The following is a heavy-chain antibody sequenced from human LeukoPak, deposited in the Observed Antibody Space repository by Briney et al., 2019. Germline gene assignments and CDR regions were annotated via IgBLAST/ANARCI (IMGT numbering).Heavy chain of an antibody. D-gene: IGHD2-15*01. Sequence: GGSLTLSCPASGFTFSSYAMHWVRQPPGKGLEYVSGISSDGGSPFHVNSVKGRFTISRDNSKDTLYLQMGSLRAEDMAVYYCAREYCSGGRCQYYFDYWGQGTLVTVPS. V-gene: IGHV3-64*01. CDR2: ISSDGGSP. J-gene: IGHJ4*02. CDR3: AREYCSGGRCQYYFDY. CDR1: GFTFSSYA.